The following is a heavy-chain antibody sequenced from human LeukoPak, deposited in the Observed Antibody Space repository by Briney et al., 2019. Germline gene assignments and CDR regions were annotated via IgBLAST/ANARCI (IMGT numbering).Heavy chain of an antibody. V-gene: IGHV3-23*01. CDR3: AKSRGSGLFDY. J-gene: IGHJ4*02. CDR2: ISGSGGST. Sequence: PGGSLRLSCAASGFTFSSYAMSWVRQAPGKGLEWVSGISGSGGSTYYGDPVKGRFTISRDNSKNTLYLQMNSLRAEDTAVYYCAKSRGSGLFDYWGQGTLVTVAS. CDR1: GFTFSSYA. D-gene: IGHD3-10*01.